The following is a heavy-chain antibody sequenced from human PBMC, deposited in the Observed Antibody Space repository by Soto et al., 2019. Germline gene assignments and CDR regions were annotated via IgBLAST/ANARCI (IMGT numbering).Heavy chain of an antibody. J-gene: IGHJ6*02. CDR2: IYYSGST. Sequence: PSETLSLTCTVSGGSISSYYWSWIRQPPGKGLEWIGYIYYSGSTNYNPSLKSRVTISVDTSKNQFSLKLSSVTAADTAVYYCARDRRTWIQLSAYYYGMDVWGQGTTVTVSS. CDR3: ARDRRTWIQLSAYYYGMDV. D-gene: IGHD5-18*01. V-gene: IGHV4-59*01. CDR1: GGSISSYY.